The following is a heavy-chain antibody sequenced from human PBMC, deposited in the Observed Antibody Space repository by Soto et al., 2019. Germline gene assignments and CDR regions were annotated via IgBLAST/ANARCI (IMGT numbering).Heavy chain of an antibody. Sequence: SETLSLTCTVSGGSISSSIYYWGWIRQPPGKGLEWIGSIYYSGSTYYNPSLKSRVTISVDTSKNQFSLKLSSVTAADTAVYFCARDGRLMLRGFSFYNGMDVWGQGTTVT. J-gene: IGHJ6*02. CDR3: ARDGRLMLRGFSFYNGMDV. CDR1: GGSISSSIYY. V-gene: IGHV4-39*07. D-gene: IGHD3-10*01. CDR2: IYYSGST.